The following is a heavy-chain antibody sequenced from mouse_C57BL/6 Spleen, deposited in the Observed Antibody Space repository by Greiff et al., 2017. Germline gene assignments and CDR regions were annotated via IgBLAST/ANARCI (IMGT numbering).Heavy chain of an antibody. CDR2: ISDGGSYT. Sequence: EVKVVESGGGLVKPGGSLKLSCAVSGFTFSSYAMSWVRQTPEKRLEWVATISDGGSYTYYPDNVKGRFTFSRDNAKNHLYLQMNHLKSEDTAMYYCARDCGSGAMDYWGQGTSVTVSS. J-gene: IGHJ4*01. CDR1: GFTFSSYA. D-gene: IGHD1-1*01. CDR3: ARDCGSGAMDY. V-gene: IGHV5-4*01.